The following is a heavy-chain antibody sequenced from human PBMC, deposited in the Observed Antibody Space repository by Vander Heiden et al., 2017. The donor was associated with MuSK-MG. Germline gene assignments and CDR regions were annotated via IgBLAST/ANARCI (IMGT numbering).Heavy chain of an antibody. CDR3: AKGPLREVAGTV. Sequence: EVQLVESGGGLVQPGGSLRLSCAASGFTFNNYWMAWVRQAPEKGLEWLAIIKEDGSQEDYVDSVKGRFTISRDNAKNTLFLQMNSLRTEDTAVYYCAKGPLREVAGTVWGRGTLVTVSS. D-gene: IGHD6-19*01. V-gene: IGHV3-7*03. CDR2: IKEDGSQE. J-gene: IGHJ4*02. CDR1: GFTFNNYW.